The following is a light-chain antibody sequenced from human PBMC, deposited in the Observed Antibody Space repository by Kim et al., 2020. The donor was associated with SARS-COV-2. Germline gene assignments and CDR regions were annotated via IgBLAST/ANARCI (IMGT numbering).Light chain of an antibody. CDR3: QVWDNSRVHLV. Sequence: SYELTQRPSVSVAPGKTASITCGGDNIGIKSVHWYQQKPGQAPLLVIHYDSDRPSGIPERFSGSNSGNTATLTITGVEAGDEADYYCQVWDNSRVHLVFGGGTQLTVL. J-gene: IGLJ2*01. CDR2: YDS. CDR1: NIGIKS. V-gene: IGLV3-21*04.